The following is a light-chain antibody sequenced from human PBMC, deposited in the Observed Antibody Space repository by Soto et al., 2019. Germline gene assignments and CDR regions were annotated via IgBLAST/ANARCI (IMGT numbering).Light chain of an antibody. Sequence: QLVLTQSPSASASLGASVKLTCTLSSGHSNYVIAWHQQQPEKGPRYLMKLNSDGSHSKGDGIPDRFSGSSSGAERYLTISSLQSEDEADSYCQTWDTGIRVFGGGTKVTVL. CDR2: LNSDGSH. CDR3: QTWDTGIRV. V-gene: IGLV4-69*01. CDR1: SGHSNYV. J-gene: IGLJ2*01.